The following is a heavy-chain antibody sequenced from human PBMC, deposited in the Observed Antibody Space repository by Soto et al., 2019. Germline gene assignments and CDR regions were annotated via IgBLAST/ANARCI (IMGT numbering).Heavy chain of an antibody. Sequence: GGSLSLSCAASGFTFSIYAMTWVRQSPGKGLEWVSSMSRTGDNTYYADSVKGRFTISRDNSKNTLYLQMNSLRAEDTAIYYCAKDQSNSNPLYYFDFWGPGTLVTVSS. CDR3: AKDQSNSNPLYYFDF. V-gene: IGHV3-23*01. CDR1: GFTFSIYA. D-gene: IGHD3-22*01. CDR2: MSRTGDNT. J-gene: IGHJ4*02.